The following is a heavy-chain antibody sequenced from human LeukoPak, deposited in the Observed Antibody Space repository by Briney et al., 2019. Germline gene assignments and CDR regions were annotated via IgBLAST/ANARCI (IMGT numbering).Heavy chain of an antibody. J-gene: IGHJ4*02. V-gene: IGHV1-18*01. CDR2: ISAYNANT. D-gene: IGHD2-2*01. Sequence: ASVEVSCKASGYSFTTYGISWVRQAPGQGLEWMGWISAYNANTNYALKLQGRVTMTTDTSTSTAYMELRSLRSDDTAVYYCARDYCSSTSCYFDYWGQGTLVTVSS. CDR3: ARDYCSSTSCYFDY. CDR1: GYSFTTYG.